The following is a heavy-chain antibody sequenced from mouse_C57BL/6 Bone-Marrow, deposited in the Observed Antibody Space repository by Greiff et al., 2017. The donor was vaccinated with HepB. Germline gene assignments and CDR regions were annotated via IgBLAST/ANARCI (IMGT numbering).Heavy chain of an antibody. CDR3: ARHEEVVSSSYWYFDV. D-gene: IGHD1-1*01. CDR1: GYTFTEYT. Sequence: QVQLQQSGAELVKPGASVKLSCKASGYTFTEYTIHWVKQRSGQGLEWIGWFYPGSGSIKYNEKFKDKATLTADKSSSTVYMGLSSLTSEDSAVYFCARHEEVVSSSYWYFDVWGTGTTVTVSS. CDR2: FYPGSGSI. J-gene: IGHJ1*03. V-gene: IGHV1-62-2*01.